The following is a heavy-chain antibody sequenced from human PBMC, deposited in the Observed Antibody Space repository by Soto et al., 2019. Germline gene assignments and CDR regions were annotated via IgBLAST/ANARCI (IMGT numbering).Heavy chain of an antibody. CDR1: GFSFSSHV. Sequence: PGGSLRLSCAASGFSFSSHVMSWVRQAPGKGLEWVSSISGSGGGTYYADSVKGRFIISRDNSKNTLDLQMNSLRAEDTALYYCAKGTNYDFWSGPSYWGQGALVTVSS. D-gene: IGHD3-3*01. CDR3: AKGTNYDFWSGPSY. J-gene: IGHJ4*02. V-gene: IGHV3-23*01. CDR2: ISGSGGGT.